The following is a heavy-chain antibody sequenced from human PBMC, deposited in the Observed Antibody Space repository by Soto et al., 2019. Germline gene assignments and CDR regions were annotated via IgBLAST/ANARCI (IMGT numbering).Heavy chain of an antibody. V-gene: IGHV1-18*04. Sequence: QVQMVQSGAEVKNPGASVTVSCKASGERFTTYGISWVRQAPGQGLEWMGWISTYNTNTKYAPKFQGRLLLTTDTSTTTAHMEMRRLRPDDTAVDYFARWAGQVRDYGGPFDYWGQGTLVTVSS. CDR3: ARWAGQVRDYGGPFDY. D-gene: IGHD4-17*01. J-gene: IGHJ4*02. CDR2: ISTYNTNT. CDR1: GERFTTYG.